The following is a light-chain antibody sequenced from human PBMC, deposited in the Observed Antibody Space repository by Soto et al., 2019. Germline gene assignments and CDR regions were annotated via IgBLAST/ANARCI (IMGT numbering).Light chain of an antibody. CDR3: QQHGSGPWT. CDR2: VAS. V-gene: IGKV3-20*01. J-gene: IGKJ1*01. CDR1: QSVSSNN. Sequence: EIVLTQSPDTLSLSPGERATLSCRASQSVSSNNLAWYQHKHGQPPRLLIYVASRRATGIPDMFSGSGSGSEFTLTITRREPEDFAVYYCQQHGSGPWTFGQGTKVEIK.